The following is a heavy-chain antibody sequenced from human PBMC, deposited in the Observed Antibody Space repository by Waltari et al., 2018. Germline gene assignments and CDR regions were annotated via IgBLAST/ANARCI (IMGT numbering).Heavy chain of an antibody. V-gene: IGHV3-30*18. D-gene: IGHD1-26*01. CDR1: GFTFSSYG. CDR2: ISYDGSNK. J-gene: IGHJ2*01. Sequence: QVQLVESGGGVVQPGRSLRLSCAASGFTFSSYGMPWVRTAPGKGLEWVAVISYDGSNKYYADSVKGRFTISRDNSKNTLYLQMNSLRAEDTAVYYCAKDAIVGATKGSWYFDLWGRGTLVTVSS. CDR3: AKDAIVGATKGSWYFDL.